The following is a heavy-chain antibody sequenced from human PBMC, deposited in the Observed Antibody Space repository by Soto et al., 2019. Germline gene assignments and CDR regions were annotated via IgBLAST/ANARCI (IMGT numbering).Heavy chain of an antibody. Sequence: EVQLLESGGGLVQPGGSLRLSCAASGFTFNNYAMSWVRQAPGKGLEWVSVISGSGQRTSYADSVKGRFTVSRDNSKNTVDLHMKSLRAEDTAVYYCAKDSYCGSGSYITRYYFDWWGQGNLITVSS. CDR2: ISGSGQRT. V-gene: IGHV3-23*01. J-gene: IGHJ4*02. CDR1: GFTFNNYA. D-gene: IGHD3-10*01. CDR3: AKDSYCGSGSYITRYYFDW.